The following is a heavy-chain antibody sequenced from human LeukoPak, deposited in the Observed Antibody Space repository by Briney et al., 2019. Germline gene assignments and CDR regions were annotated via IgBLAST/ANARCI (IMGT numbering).Heavy chain of an antibody. CDR3: ARGGVDSGYDWGRSYYYYYMDV. D-gene: IGHD5-12*01. CDR1: GGSISSYY. J-gene: IGHJ6*03. V-gene: IGHV4-59*01. CDR2: IYYSGST. Sequence: SETLSLTCTVSGGSISSYYWSWIRQPPGKGLEWIGYIYYSGSTNYNPSLKSRVTISVDTSKNQFSLKLSSVTAADTAVYYCARGGVDSGYDWGRSYYYYYMDVWGKGTTVTVSS.